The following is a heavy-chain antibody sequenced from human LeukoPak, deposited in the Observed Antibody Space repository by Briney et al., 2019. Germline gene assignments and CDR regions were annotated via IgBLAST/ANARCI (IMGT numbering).Heavy chain of an antibody. V-gene: IGHV1-46*01. CDR1: GYTFTSYY. Sequence: ASVTVSCKASGYTFTSYYMHWVRQAPGQGLEWMGIINPSGGSTSYAQKFQGRVTMTRDMSTSTVYMELSSLRSEDTAVYYCARDGGGRPYYPVRYYYYMDVWGKGTTVTVSS. CDR3: ARDGGGRPYYPVRYYYYMDV. D-gene: IGHD3-10*01. J-gene: IGHJ6*03. CDR2: INPSGGST.